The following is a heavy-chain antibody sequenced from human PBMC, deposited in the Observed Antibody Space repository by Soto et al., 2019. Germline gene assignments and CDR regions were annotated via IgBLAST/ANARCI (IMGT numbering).Heavy chain of an antibody. J-gene: IGHJ4*02. V-gene: IGHV3-7*01. CDR1: GFTFSTYW. Sequence: EVQLVESGGGLVQPGGSLRLSCAASGFTFSTYWMSWVRQAPGKGLEWVANIKEEGSEKYFVDSVKGRFTSSRDNSKRSLYLQMNSLRAEDTAVYYCAGAARGPDDYWGQGTLVTVSS. CDR3: AGAARGPDDY. CDR2: IKEEGSEK.